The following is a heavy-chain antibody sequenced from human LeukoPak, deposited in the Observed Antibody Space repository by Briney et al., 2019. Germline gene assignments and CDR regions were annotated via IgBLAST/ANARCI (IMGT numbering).Heavy chain of an antibody. D-gene: IGHD3-22*01. CDR1: GFTFDDYG. CDR3: AREYDSSGYYYLGYYYYYMDV. J-gene: IGHJ6*03. Sequence: GGSLRLSCAASGFTFDDYGMSRVRQAPGKGLEWVSGINWNGGSTGYADSVKGRFTISRDNAKNSLYLQMNSLRAEDTALYYCAREYDSSGYYYLGYYYYYMDVWGKGTTVTVSS. V-gene: IGHV3-20*04. CDR2: INWNGGST.